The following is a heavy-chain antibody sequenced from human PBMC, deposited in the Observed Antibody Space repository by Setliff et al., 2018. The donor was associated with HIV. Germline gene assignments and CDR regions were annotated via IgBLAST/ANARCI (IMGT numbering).Heavy chain of an antibody. CDR3: AGTTSGVSGSYPAHAFDI. V-gene: IGHV4-38-2*01. Sequence: PSETLSLTCAVSGYSISRDYYWGWIRQPPGKGLEWIGSFSPRGRTYQNGSLKSRVTISVDRSRNQFSLKLTSVTAADTAICYCAGTTSGVSGSYPAHAFDIWGQGTMVTVSS. J-gene: IGHJ3*02. CDR2: FSPRGRT. D-gene: IGHD3-10*01. CDR1: GYSISRDYY.